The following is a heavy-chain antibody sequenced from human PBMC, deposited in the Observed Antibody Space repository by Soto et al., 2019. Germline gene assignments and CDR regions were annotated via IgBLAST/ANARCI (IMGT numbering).Heavy chain of an antibody. Sequence: EVQLLESGGGLVQPGGSLRLSCATSGFSFSTYPMSWVRQAPGKGLEWVTAISANGRGTSYADSVKGRFTILRETSKNTLYLQMNSLRAEDTAVYFCVKKRSYDRSNYDHFDYWGQGTLVSVSS. V-gene: IGHV3-23*01. D-gene: IGHD3-22*01. J-gene: IGHJ4*02. CDR2: ISANGRGT. CDR1: GFSFSTYP. CDR3: VKKRSYDRSNYDHFDY.